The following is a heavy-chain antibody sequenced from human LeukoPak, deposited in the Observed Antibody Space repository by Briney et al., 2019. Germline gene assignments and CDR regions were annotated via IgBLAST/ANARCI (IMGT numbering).Heavy chain of an antibody. CDR3: ARTARRAFDI. CDR2: IYRGGST. D-gene: IGHD5-18*01. Sequence: GGSLRLSCAASGFTVSSIYMSWVRQAPGKGLEWVSIIYRGGSTYYADSVKGRFAVSRDNSKNTLYLQMNSLRAEDTAVYYCARTARRAFDIWGQGTMVTVSS. J-gene: IGHJ3*02. CDR1: GFTVSSIY. V-gene: IGHV3-53*01.